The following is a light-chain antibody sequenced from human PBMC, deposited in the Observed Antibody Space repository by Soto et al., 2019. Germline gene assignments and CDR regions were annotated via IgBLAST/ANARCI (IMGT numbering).Light chain of an antibody. CDR3: QPYNSYPLT. CDR2: AAS. CDR1: QDIGRR. V-gene: IGKV1D-16*01. Sequence: DTQRTQSACSGSASIGGIVTSSCRASQDIGRRLAWFQQKPGKAPKYLIQAASSLQGGVPSTFSGSGSGTDFTLTISSLQPEDFATYYCQPYNSYPLTFGGGTKVDIK. J-gene: IGKJ4*01.